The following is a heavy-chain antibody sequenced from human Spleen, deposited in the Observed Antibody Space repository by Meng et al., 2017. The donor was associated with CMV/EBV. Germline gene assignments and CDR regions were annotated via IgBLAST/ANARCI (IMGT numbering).Heavy chain of an antibody. CDR2: ISYDGSNK. CDR1: GFTFSSYA. V-gene: IGHV3-30-3*01. CDR3: ARDATDYYYYGMDV. D-gene: IGHD2-21*02. Sequence: GGSLRLSCAASGFTFSSYAMHWVRQAPGKGLEWVAVISYDGSNKYYADSVKGRFTISRDNAKNTLYLQMNSLRAEDTAVYYCARDATDYYYYGMDVWGQGTTVTVSS. J-gene: IGHJ6*02.